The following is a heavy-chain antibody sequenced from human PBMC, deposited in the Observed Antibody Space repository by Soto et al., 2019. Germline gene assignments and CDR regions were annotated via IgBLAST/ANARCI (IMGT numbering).Heavy chain of an antibody. Sequence: QVQLQQWGAGLLKPSETLSLTCAVYGGSFSGYYWSWIRQPPGKGLEWIGEINHSGSTNCNPSLKSRVTISVDTSKNQFSLKLSSVTAVDTAVYYCARGIHYYGSVSYYGWFDPWGQGTLVTVSS. V-gene: IGHV4-34*01. CDR2: INHSGST. J-gene: IGHJ5*02. D-gene: IGHD3-10*01. CDR1: GGSFSGYY. CDR3: ARGIHYYGSVSYYGWFDP.